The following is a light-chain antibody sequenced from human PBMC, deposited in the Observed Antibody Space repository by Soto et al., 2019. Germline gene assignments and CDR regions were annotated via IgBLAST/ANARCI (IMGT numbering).Light chain of an antibody. CDR3: QRGDT. V-gene: IGKV3-11*01. CDR1: QSVGSN. Sequence: EIVLTQSPATLSLSPGERATLSCRASQSVGSNLAWYQQKPCPAPRLLIYDTSNSATGIPGRFSGSGSGTDFTLTISSLEPEDFAVYYCQRGDTFGQGTRLEIK. J-gene: IGKJ5*01. CDR2: DTS.